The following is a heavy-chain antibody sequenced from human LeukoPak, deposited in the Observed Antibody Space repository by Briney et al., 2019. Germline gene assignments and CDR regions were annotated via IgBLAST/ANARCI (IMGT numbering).Heavy chain of an antibody. J-gene: IGHJ3*02. V-gene: IGHV3-13*01. CDR2: IGIADDT. Sequence: GGSLRLSCAASGFTFRNYDMHWVRQFPGRSLEWVSAIGIADDTHYPDSVKGRLTISRENAKNSLYLQMSSLRDGDTAVYYCVRGGIQVSGIDAFDIWGQGTMVTVSS. CDR1: GFTFRNYD. CDR3: VRGGIQVSGIDAFDI. D-gene: IGHD5/OR15-5a*01.